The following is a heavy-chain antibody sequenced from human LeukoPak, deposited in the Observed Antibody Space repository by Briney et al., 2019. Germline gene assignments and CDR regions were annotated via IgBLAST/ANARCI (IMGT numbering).Heavy chain of an antibody. V-gene: IGHV1-18*04. CDR1: GYSFKRYT. D-gene: IGHD6-19*01. CDR3: ARGLAVSGLLVAFDI. J-gene: IGHJ3*02. CDR2: IYPKSGHT. Sequence: GASVKVSCKTSGYSFKRYTISWLRQAPGQGLEWMAWIYPKSGHTYNIERVQGRVTMTTDTSTTTTYMELRGLTSDDTAVYYCARGLAVSGLLVAFDIWGQGTTVIVSS.